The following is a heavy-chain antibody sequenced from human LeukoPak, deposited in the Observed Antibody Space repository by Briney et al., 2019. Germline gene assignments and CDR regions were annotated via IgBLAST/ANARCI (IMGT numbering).Heavy chain of an antibody. D-gene: IGHD6-19*01. Sequence: GGSLRLSCAAFSGFAMSWVRQAPGKGLEWVSAIIGRGDDTYYPDSVKGRFTISRDNSNNTLYLQMNSLRAEDTAVYYCAKGHRSSSSFFDSWGQGILVTVSS. CDR1: SGFA. CDR3: AKGHRSSSSFFDS. V-gene: IGHV3-23*01. CDR2: IIGRGDDT. J-gene: IGHJ4*02.